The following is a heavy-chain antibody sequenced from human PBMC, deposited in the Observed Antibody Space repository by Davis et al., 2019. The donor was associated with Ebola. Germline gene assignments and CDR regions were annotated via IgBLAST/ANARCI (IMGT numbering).Heavy chain of an antibody. CDR2: ISSSSSYI. V-gene: IGHV3-21*01. CDR1: GFTFSSYS. D-gene: IGHD3-22*01. Sequence: GGSLRLSCAASGFTFSSYSMNWVRQAPGKGLEWVSSISSSSSYIYYADSVKGRFTISRDNAKNSLYLQMNSLRAEDTAVYYCARATNYYDSSADFDYWGQGTLVTVSS. J-gene: IGHJ4*02. CDR3: ARATNYYDSSADFDY.